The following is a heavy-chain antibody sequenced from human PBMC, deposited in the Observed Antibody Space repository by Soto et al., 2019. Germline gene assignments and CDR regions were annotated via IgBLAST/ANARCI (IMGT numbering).Heavy chain of an antibody. Sequence: SETLSLTCTVSCGSISSYYWSWIRQPPGKGLEWIGYIYYSGSTNYNPSLKSRVTISVDTSKNQFPLKLSSVTAADTAVYYCARDSIVVVPAASDWYYYYYGMDVWGQGTTVTVSS. CDR1: CGSISSYY. D-gene: IGHD2-2*01. V-gene: IGHV4-59*01. J-gene: IGHJ6*02. CDR2: IYYSGST. CDR3: ARDSIVVVPAASDWYYYYYGMDV.